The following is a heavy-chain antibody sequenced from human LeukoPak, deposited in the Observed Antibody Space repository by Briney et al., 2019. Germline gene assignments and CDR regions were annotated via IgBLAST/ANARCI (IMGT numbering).Heavy chain of an antibody. J-gene: IGHJ4*02. V-gene: IGHV1-69*13. CDR2: IIPIFGTA. CDR1: GGTFSSYA. D-gene: IGHD4-17*01. Sequence: ASVKVSCKASGGTFSSYAISWVRQAPGQGLEWMGGIIPIFGTANYTQKFQGRVTITADESTSTAYMELSSLRSEDTAVYYCARGGAPGHHDYANYWGQGTLVTVSS. CDR3: ARGGAPGHHDYANY.